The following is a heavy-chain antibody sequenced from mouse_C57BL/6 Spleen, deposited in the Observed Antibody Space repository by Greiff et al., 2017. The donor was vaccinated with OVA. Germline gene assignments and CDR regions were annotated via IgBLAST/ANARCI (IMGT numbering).Heavy chain of an antibody. CDR1: GFTFSDYY. J-gene: IGHJ4*01. CDR2: INYDGSST. D-gene: IGHD2-4*01. V-gene: IGHV5-16*01. CDR3: ARVYDDYEYYAMDY. Sequence: VQLKESEGGLVQPGSSMKLSCTASGFTFSDYYMAWVRQVPEKGLEWVANINYDGSSTYYLDSLKSRFIISRDNAKNILYLQMSSLKSEDTATYYCARVYDDYEYYAMDYWGQGTSVTVSA.